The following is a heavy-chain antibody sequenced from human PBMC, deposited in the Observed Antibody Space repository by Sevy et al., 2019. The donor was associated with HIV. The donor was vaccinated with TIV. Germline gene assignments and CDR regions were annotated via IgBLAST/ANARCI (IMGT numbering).Heavy chain of an antibody. CDR1: GYTLTDFS. J-gene: IGHJ4*02. Sequence: ASVNVSCKLSGYTLTDFSMHWVRQAPGKGLEWVATFDPEDGRTIYAQKFQGRVTMTEDTSTDTAYMELNSLRSDDTAMYYCATTKDYYDSSGYPFDYWGQGTQVTVSS. V-gene: IGHV1-24*01. CDR2: FDPEDGRT. CDR3: ATTKDYYDSSGYPFDY. D-gene: IGHD3-22*01.